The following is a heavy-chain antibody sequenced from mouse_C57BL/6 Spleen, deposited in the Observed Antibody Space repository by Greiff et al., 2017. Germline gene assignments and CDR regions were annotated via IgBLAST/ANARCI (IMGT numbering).Heavy chain of an antibody. J-gene: IGHJ2*01. CDR1: GYAFTNYL. V-gene: IGHV1-54*01. CDR3: ARSHYGSSYDFDY. CDR2: ISPGSGGT. D-gene: IGHD1-1*01. Sequence: VQLQQSGAELVRPGTSVKVSCKASGYAFTNYLIEWVKQRPGQGLEWIGVISPGSGGTNYNEKFKGKATLTADKYSSTAYMQLSSLTSEDAAVYFCARSHYGSSYDFDYWGQGTTLTVSS.